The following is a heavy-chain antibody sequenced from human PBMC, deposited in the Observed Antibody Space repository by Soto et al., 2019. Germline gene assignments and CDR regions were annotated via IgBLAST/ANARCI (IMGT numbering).Heavy chain of an antibody. CDR2: IYYSGST. Sequence: SETLSLTCTVSGGSISSYYWSWIRQPPGKGLEWIGYIYYSGSTNYNPSLKSRVTISVDTSKNQFSLKLSSVTAADTAVYYCASSDASTRGCSGGSCYSGYYYYYMDVWGKGTTVTVSS. D-gene: IGHD2-15*01. CDR3: ASSDASTRGCSGGSCYSGYYYYYMDV. J-gene: IGHJ6*03. V-gene: IGHV4-59*01. CDR1: GGSISSYY.